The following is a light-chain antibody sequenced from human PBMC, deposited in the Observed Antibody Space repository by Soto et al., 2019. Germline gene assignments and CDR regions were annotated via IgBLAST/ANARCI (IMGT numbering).Light chain of an antibody. CDR3: LSYDSSLSGSRV. CDR2: GNN. CDR1: SANIGAGYD. Sequence: QAVVTQPPSVSGAPGQRVTISCTGSSANIGAGYDVHWYQQLPGTAPKLLIYGNNHRPSGVPDRFSGSKSGTSASLAITGLQAEDEADYYCLSYDSSLSGSRVFGGGTKLTVL. J-gene: IGLJ2*01. V-gene: IGLV1-40*01.